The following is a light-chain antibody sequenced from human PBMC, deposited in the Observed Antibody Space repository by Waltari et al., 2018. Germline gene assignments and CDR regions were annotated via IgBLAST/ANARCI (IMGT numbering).Light chain of an antibody. CDR1: QSVSSK. V-gene: IGKV3-11*01. CDR3: QQRSNWPRST. Sequence: EIVLTQSPATLSLSPGERATLSCRASQSVSSKLAWYQQKPGQAPRLLMYDASNRATGIPARFSGSGSGTDFTLTISSLEPEDFAVYYCQQRSNWPRSTFGQGTKLEIK. J-gene: IGKJ2*02. CDR2: DAS.